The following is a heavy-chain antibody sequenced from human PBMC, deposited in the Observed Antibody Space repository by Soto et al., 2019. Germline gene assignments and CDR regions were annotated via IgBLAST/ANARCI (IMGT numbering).Heavy chain of an antibody. V-gene: IGHV4-61*01. Sequence: PSETLSLTCTVSGGPVSSSSFYWSWIRQSPGKGLEWIGYIYYSGSTNYNPSLKSRVTISLDTSKNQFSLKLSSVTAADTAVYYCARDPYYGSGPLRPDPYYYYGMDVWGQGTTVTVSS. CDR2: IYYSGST. D-gene: IGHD3-10*01. CDR3: ARDPYYGSGPLRPDPYYYYGMDV. CDR1: GGPVSSSSFY. J-gene: IGHJ6*02.